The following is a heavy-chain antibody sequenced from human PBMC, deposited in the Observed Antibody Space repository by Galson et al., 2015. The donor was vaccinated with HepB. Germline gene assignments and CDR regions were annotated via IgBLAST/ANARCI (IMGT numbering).Heavy chain of an antibody. D-gene: IGHD5/OR15-5a*01. V-gene: IGHV3-21*01. Sequence: SLRLSCAAAGFTLRTFSMNWVRQAPGKGPEWVASISTSGTYIYYADSVRGRFTISRDNAKNSLSLQMNSLRVDDTAVYYCARDKGPPPRCLDTWGQGTLVIVSS. CDR1: GFTLRTFS. J-gene: IGHJ5*02. CDR2: ISTSGTYI. CDR3: ARDKGPPPRCLDT.